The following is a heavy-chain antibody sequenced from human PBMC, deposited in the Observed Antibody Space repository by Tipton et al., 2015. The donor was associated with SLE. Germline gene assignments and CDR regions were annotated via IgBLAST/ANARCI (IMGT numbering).Heavy chain of an antibody. D-gene: IGHD3-22*01. CDR1: GGSINSYY. CDR3: ARSRGYCPDS. Sequence: TLSLTCTVSGGSINSYYWSWIRQPPGKGLEWIGYIYYSGSTNYNPSLKSRVTISIDTSKNHFSLNLTSVTTADTAVYYCARSRGYCPDSWGQGTLVTVSS. V-gene: IGHV4-59*07. J-gene: IGHJ4*02. CDR2: IYYSGST.